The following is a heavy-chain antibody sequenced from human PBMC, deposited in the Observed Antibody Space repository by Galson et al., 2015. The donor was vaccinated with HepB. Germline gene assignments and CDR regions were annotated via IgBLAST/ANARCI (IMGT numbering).Heavy chain of an antibody. CDR2: SSGRGANR. Sequence: SLRLSCAASGFCLRSYAFSWVRQAPGKALEWVEVSSGRGANRHYGDYVKGRFTISRDSSKYTLDLQMNSLRVDDTAVYYSAKVSGRCLPPYYFDYRGQGTLVTFSS. D-gene: IGHD5-24*01. V-gene: IGHV3-23*02. J-gene: IGHJ4*02. CDR1: GFCLRSYA. CDR3: AKVSGRCLPPYYFDY.